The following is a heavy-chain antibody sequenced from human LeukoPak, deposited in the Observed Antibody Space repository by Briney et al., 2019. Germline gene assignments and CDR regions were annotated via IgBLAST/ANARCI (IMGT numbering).Heavy chain of an antibody. CDR1: GYTFTGYY. V-gene: IGHV1-2*02. CDR2: INPNSGGT. J-gene: IGHJ4*02. Sequence: ASVKVSCKASGYTFTGYYMHWVRQAPGQGLEWMGWINPNSGGTSYAQKFQGRVTMTRDTSISTAYMELSRLRSDDTAVYYCARESTNLGYCSSTSCYERWGYWGQGTLVTVSS. D-gene: IGHD2-2*01. CDR3: ARESTNLGYCSSTSCYERWGY.